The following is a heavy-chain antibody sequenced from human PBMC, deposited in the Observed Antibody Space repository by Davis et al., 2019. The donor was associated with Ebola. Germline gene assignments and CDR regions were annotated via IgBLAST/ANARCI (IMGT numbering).Heavy chain of an antibody. V-gene: IGHV3-23*01. J-gene: IGHJ5*02. CDR2: ISGTTGNT. Sequence: GESLKISCAASGFIVSSEYMSWVRQAPGKGLEWVSVISGTTGNTHYAESVKGRFTISRDNSKNTLYLQMSNLTADDTAVYFCAKLESTVAVAVNWFDPWGQGTLVTVYS. CDR1: GFIVSSEY. D-gene: IGHD2-15*01. CDR3: AKLESTVAVAVNWFDP.